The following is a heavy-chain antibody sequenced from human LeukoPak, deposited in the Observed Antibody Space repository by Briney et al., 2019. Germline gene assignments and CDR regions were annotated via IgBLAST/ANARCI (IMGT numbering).Heavy chain of an antibody. Sequence: SETLSLTCIVSGASLGSYSWSWIRQPPGKGLEWIGYIYYNGGTNYNPSLKSRLTMSIDTSKNQISLKLRSVTLADSAMYYCARGGYIYGLWGQGTLVTVSS. J-gene: IGHJ4*02. V-gene: IGHV4-59*01. CDR1: GASLGSYS. CDR2: IYYNGGT. CDR3: ARGGYIYGL. D-gene: IGHD5-18*01.